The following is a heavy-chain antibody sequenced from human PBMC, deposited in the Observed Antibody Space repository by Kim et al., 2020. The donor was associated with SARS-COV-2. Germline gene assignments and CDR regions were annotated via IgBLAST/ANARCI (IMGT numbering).Heavy chain of an antibody. V-gene: IGHV3-7*01. Sequence: GSEKYYADSVKGRYTISRDNAKNSLYLQMNSLRAEDTALYYCARDKTVASWGQGTLVTVSS. D-gene: IGHD2-15*01. CDR2: GSEK. CDR3: ARDKTVAS. J-gene: IGHJ4*02.